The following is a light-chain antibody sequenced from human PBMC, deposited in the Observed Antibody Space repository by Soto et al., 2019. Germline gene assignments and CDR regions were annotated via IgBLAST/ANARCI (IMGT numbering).Light chain of an antibody. J-gene: IGKJ1*01. CDR1: QSVSSSY. CDR3: QQHGSSRT. V-gene: IGKV3-20*01. Sequence: EIVLTQSPGTLSLSPGERATPSCRASQSVSSSYLAWYQQKPGQAPRLLIYGASSRATGIPDRFSGSGSGTDFTLTISRLEPEDFAVYYCQQHGSSRTFGQGTKVDIK. CDR2: GAS.